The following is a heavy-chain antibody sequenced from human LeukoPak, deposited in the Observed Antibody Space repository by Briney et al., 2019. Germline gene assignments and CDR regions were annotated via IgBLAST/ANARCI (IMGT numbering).Heavy chain of an antibody. J-gene: IGHJ4*02. Sequence: GGSLRLSCAASGFTFSSYAMSWVGQAPGKGLEWVSAISGSGGNTYYADSVKGRFTISRDNSKSTLYLQMNSLRAEDTAVYYCARRRNYDILTGYYTPFDYWGQGTLVTVSS. CDR1: GFTFSSYA. CDR3: ARRRNYDILTGYYTPFDY. V-gene: IGHV3-23*01. CDR2: ISGSGGNT. D-gene: IGHD3-9*01.